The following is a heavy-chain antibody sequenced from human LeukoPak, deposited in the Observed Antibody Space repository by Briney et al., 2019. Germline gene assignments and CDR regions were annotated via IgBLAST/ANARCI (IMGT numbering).Heavy chain of an antibody. Sequence: SETLSLTCAVSGGSISSGGYSWSWIRQPPGKGLEWIGYIYHSGSTHYNPSLKSRVTISVDRSKNQFSLKLSSVTAADTAVYYCARDSSRDLDSYCSGGSCYSRGWFDPWGQGTLVTVSS. J-gene: IGHJ5*02. CDR1: GGSISSGGYS. CDR2: IYHSGST. V-gene: IGHV4-30-2*01. D-gene: IGHD2-15*01. CDR3: ARDSSRDLDSYCSGGSCYSRGWFDP.